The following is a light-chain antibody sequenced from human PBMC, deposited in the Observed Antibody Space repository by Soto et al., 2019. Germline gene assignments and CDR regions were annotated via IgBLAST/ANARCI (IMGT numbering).Light chain of an antibody. Sequence: EIVMTQSPATLSVSPGERATLSCRASQSVSSNLAWSKHKPGQAPRLLIYVASTRATIIPARFSGSGSGTEFTLTNNTLQSVDLPVYCSQEHYTSPITFGPGTKVDI. CDR1: QSVSSN. V-gene: IGKV3-15*01. CDR3: QEHYTSPIT. CDR2: VAS. J-gene: IGKJ3*01.